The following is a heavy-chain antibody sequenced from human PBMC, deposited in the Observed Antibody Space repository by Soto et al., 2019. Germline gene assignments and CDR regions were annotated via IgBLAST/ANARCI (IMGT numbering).Heavy chain of an antibody. CDR2: IWYDGSRK. CDR3: AREGAVAGSQDF. CDR1: GFIFSDYG. D-gene: IGHD6-19*01. J-gene: IGHJ4*02. V-gene: IGHV3-33*01. Sequence: GGSLRLSCAASGFIFSDYGIHWVRQAPGKGLEWVALIWYDGSRKYYADSVKGRFTVSRDNINSTLYLEMNSLRVEDSAEYYCAREGAVAGSQDFWGQGTLVTVSS.